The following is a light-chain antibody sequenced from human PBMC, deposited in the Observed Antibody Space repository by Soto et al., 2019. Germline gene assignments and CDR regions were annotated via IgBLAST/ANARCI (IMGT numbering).Light chain of an antibody. CDR1: NSNPRAGYD. Sequence: QSVLTQPPPVSGAPGQRVTISCTGGNSNPRAGYDVHWYQQLPGTAPKLLIYGNTNRPSGVPDRFSGSKSGTSASLAITGLQAEDEADYYCQSYDSSLGANYVFGTGTKVTVL. CDR3: QSYDSSLGANYV. J-gene: IGLJ1*01. V-gene: IGLV1-40*01. CDR2: GNT.